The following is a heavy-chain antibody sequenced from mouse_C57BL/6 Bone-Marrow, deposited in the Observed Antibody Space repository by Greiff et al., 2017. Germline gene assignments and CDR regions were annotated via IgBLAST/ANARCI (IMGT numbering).Heavy chain of an antibody. Sequence: EVQLVESGGGLVKPGASLKLSCAASGFTFSDYGMHWVRQAPEKGLEWVAYISSGSSTIYYADTVKGRFTISGDKAKNTLFLQMTRLRSEDTAMYYCSRASQAYLYAMDYGGQGTSVTVSS. D-gene: IGHD3-2*02. V-gene: IGHV5-17*01. J-gene: IGHJ4*01. CDR3: SRASQAYLYAMDY. CDR1: GFTFSDYG. CDR2: ISSGSSTI.